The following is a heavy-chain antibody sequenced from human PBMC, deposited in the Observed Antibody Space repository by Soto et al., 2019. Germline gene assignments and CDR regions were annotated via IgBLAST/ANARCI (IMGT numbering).Heavy chain of an antibody. J-gene: IGHJ4*02. Sequence: GGSLRLSCAASGFTFSSYEMNWVRQAPGKGLEWVSYISSSGSTIYYADSVKGRFTISRDNAKNSLYLQMNSLRAEDTAVYYCARGYGESPLDYWGQGTLVTVYS. CDR1: GFTFSSYE. D-gene: IGHD4-17*01. CDR3: ARGYGESPLDY. CDR2: ISSSGSTI. V-gene: IGHV3-48*03.